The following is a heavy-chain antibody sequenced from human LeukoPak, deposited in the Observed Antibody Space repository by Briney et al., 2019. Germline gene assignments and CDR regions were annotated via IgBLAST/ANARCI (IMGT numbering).Heavy chain of an antibody. V-gene: IGHV4-38-2*02. CDR1: GYSISSGYY. Sequence: SETLSLTCTVSGYSISSGYYWGWIRQPPGKGLEWIGSMYHSGGTYYNPSLKSRVIISVDTSKNQFSLKLSSVTAADTAVYYCARDVRMDNWFDPWGQGTLVTVSS. J-gene: IGHJ5*02. D-gene: IGHD3-10*02. CDR3: ARDVRMDNWFDP. CDR2: MYHSGGT.